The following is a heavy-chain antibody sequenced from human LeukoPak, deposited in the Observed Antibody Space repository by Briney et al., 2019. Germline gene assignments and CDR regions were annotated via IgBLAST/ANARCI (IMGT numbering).Heavy chain of an antibody. CDR2: MNPNSGNT. D-gene: IGHD6-13*01. Sequence: ASVKVSCKASGYTFTSYDINWVRQATGQGLEWMGWMNPNSGNTGYAQKFQGRVTMTRNTSISTAYMELSSLRSEDTAVYYCARLGQLAILGGYYYYYYMDVWGKGTTVTVSS. J-gene: IGHJ6*03. CDR1: GYTFTSYD. CDR3: ARLGQLAILGGYYYYYYMDV. V-gene: IGHV1-8*01.